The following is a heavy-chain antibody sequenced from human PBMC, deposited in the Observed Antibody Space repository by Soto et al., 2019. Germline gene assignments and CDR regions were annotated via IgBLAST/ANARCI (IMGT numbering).Heavy chain of an antibody. J-gene: IGHJ3*02. CDR1: GGSISFYY. D-gene: IGHD6-13*01. V-gene: IGHV4-59*01. CDR3: ARGDSTTHGDAFDI. Sequence: QVQLQESGPGLVKPSETLSLTCSVSGGSISFYYWNWIRQSPGKGLEWIGYSYSSGSTNYNPSLKRRVTIAVDTSKNQFSLQLSSVTAADRAVHYCARGDSTTHGDAFDIWGQGRMVTVSP. CDR2: SYSSGST.